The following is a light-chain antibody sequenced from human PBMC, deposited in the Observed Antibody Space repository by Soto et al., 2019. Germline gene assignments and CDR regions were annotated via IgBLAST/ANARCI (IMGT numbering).Light chain of an antibody. CDR2: DAS. CDR1: ESVSRY. Sequence: EIVLTQSPATLSLSPGNRATLSCRASESVSRYLAWYQQKPGQAPRLLIYDASSRAAGIPARFSGSGSGTDFTLTITSREPEDCAVYYCQQRSDWPSTFGGGTKVEIK. CDR3: QQRSDWPST. V-gene: IGKV3-11*01. J-gene: IGKJ4*01.